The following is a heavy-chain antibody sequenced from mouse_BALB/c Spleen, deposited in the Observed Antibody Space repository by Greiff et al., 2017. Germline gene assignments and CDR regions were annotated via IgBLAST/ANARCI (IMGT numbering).Heavy chain of an antibody. D-gene: IGHD1-1*01. CDR2: ISDGGSYT. CDR1: GFTFSDYY. J-gene: IGHJ4*01. Sequence: EVHLVESGGGLVKPGGSLKFSCAASGFTFSDYYMYWVRQTPEKRLEWVATISDGGSYTYYPDSVKGRFTISRDNAKNNLYLQMSSLKSEDTAMYYCARGGDYYGSSYGGNWMDYWGQGTSVTVSS. V-gene: IGHV5-4*02. CDR3: ARGGDYYGSSYGGNWMDY.